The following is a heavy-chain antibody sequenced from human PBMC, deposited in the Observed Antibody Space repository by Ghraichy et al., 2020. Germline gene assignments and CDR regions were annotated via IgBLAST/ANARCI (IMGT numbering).Heavy chain of an antibody. CDR3: ARAYSYGKNRYD. CDR1: GGSFSGYY. D-gene: IGHD5-18*01. J-gene: IGHJ4*02. V-gene: IGHV4-34*01. CDR2: INHSGST. Sequence: SETLSLTCAVYGGSFSGYYWSWIRQPPGKGLEWIGEINHSGSTNYNPSLKSRVTISVDTSKNQFSLKLSSVTAADTAVYYCARAYSYGKNRYDWGQGTLVTVSS.